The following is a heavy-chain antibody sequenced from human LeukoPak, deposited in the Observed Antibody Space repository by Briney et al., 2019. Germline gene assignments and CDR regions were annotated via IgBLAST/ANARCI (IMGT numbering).Heavy chain of an antibody. V-gene: IGHV4-59*01. CDR3: ARVTIAAAGHFDY. J-gene: IGHJ4*02. CDR2: IYYSGST. D-gene: IGHD6-13*01. CDR1: GGSISSYY. Sequence: SETLSLTCTVSGGSISSYYWSWFRQPPGKGLEWIGYIYYSGSTNYNPSLKSRVTISVDTSKNQFSLKLSSVTAADTAVYYCARVTIAAAGHFDYWGQGTLVTVSS.